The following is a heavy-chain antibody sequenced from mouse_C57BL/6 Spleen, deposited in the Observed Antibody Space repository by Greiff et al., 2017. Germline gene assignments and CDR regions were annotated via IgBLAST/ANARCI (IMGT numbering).Heavy chain of an antibody. CDR1: GFSFNTYA. CDR2: IRSKSNNYAT. J-gene: IGHJ4*01. V-gene: IGHV10-1*01. CDR3: VRHASYRDYAMDY. D-gene: IGHD3-3*01. Sequence: EVKVEESGGGLVQPKGSLKLSCAASGFSFNTYAMNWVRQAPGKGLEWVARIRSKSNNYATYYADSVKDRFTISRDDSESMLYLQMNNLKTEDTAMYCCVRHASYRDYAMDYWGQGTSVTVAS.